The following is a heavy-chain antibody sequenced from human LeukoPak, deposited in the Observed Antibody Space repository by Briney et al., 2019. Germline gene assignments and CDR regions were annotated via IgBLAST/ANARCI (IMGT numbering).Heavy chain of an antibody. D-gene: IGHD3-10*01. J-gene: IGHJ5*02. CDR3: ARVRGDPLWFGELLFGWFDP. V-gene: IGHV1-18*01. Sequence: ASVKVSCKASGGTFSSYAISWVRQAPGQGLEWMGWISAYNGNTNYAQKLQGRVTMTTDTSTSTAYMELRSLRSDDTAMYYCARVRGDPLWFGELLFGWFDPWGQGTLVTVSS. CDR2: ISAYNGNT. CDR1: GGTFSSYA.